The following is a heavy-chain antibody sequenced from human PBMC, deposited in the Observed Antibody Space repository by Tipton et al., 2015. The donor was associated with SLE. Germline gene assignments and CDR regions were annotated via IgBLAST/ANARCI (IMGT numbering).Heavy chain of an antibody. CDR3: TRGAFDDDFSRRYFDV. CDR2: IYTTGST. J-gene: IGHJ2*01. V-gene: IGHV4-61*02. Sequence: GLVKPSQTLSLTCTVSGDPIYIATYYWSWIRQPAGKALEWIGRIYTTGSTNYNPSLKSRVSMSIDTSKNQFSLNLNSVTAADTAVYYCTRGAFDDDFSRRYFDVWGRGTLVTVSS. CDR1: GDPIYIATYY. D-gene: IGHD4-17*01.